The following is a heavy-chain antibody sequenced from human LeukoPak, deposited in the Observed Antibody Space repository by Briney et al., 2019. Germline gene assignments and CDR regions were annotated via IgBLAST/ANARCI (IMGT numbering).Heavy chain of an antibody. J-gene: IGHJ6*03. CDR1: GGSISGYY. CDR2: IYYSGST. D-gene: IGHD3-10*01. V-gene: IGHV4-59*01. CDR3: ARGSTPYGSGSHFYYYYYMDV. Sequence: SETLSLTCTVSGGSISGYYWSWIRQPPGKGLEWIGYIYYSGSTNYNPSLKSRVTISVDTSKNQFSLKLSSVTAADTAVYYCARGSTPYGSGSHFYYYYYMDVWGKGTTVTVSS.